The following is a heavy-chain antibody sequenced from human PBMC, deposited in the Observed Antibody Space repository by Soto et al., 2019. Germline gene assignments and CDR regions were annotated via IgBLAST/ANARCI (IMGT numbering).Heavy chain of an antibody. V-gene: IGHV1-69*13. Sequence: SVKVSCKASGGTFSSYAISWVRQAPGQGLEWMGGIIPIFGTANYAQKFQGRVTITADESTSTAYMELSSLRSEDTAVYYCARGYSSSSSHYYYGIDVWGQGTTVTVSS. CDR1: GGTFSSYA. J-gene: IGHJ6*02. CDR2: IIPIFGTA. D-gene: IGHD6-6*01. CDR3: ARGYSSSSSHYYYGIDV.